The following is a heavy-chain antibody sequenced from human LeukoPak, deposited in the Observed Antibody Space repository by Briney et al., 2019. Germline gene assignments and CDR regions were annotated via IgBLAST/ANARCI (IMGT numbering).Heavy chain of an antibody. Sequence: SETLSLTCTGSGASIISYYWSWIRQPPGKELEWIGDIFNSGSTSYNPSLKSRVSISEHTSKNHFSLRLSSVSAADTDVYYCARRPAYCSGGICYVRAFDIWGQGTMVTVSS. CDR3: ARRPAYCSGGICYVRAFDI. J-gene: IGHJ3*02. CDR1: GASIISYY. CDR2: IFNSGST. V-gene: IGHV4-59*08. D-gene: IGHD2-15*01.